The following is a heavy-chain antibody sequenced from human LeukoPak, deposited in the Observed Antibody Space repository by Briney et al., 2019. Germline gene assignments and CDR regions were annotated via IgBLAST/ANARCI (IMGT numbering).Heavy chain of an antibody. J-gene: IGHJ6*03. CDR1: GFTFSSYW. D-gene: IGHD4-23*01. V-gene: IGHV3-7*01. Sequence: GGSLRLSCAASGFTFSSYWMSWVRQAPGKGLEWVANIKQDGSEKYYVDSVKGRFTISRDNAKNSLYLQMNSLRAEDTAVYYCARGSYGGWHYYYYYMDVWGKGTTVTISS. CDR2: IKQDGSEK. CDR3: ARGSYGGWHYYYYYMDV.